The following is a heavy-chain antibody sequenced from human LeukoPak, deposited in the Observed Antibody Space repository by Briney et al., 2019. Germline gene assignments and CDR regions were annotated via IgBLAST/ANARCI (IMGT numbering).Heavy chain of an antibody. J-gene: IGHJ5*02. V-gene: IGHV3-48*04. CDR3: ARSGTYSSWFDP. Sequence: GGSLRLSCAGSGFTFSSYSMNWVRQAPEKGLEWVSHISSSSSTIYYADSVKGRFTISRDNAKNSLFLQMNSLTAEDTAVYFCARSGTYSSWFDPWGQGTLVTVSS. CDR2: ISSSSSTI. D-gene: IGHD1-26*01. CDR1: GFTFSSYS.